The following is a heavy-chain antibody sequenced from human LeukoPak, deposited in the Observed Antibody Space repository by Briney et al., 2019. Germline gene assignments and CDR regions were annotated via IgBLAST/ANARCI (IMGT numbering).Heavy chain of an antibody. Sequence: GASLRLSCAASGFTFSTYAMTWVRQAPGKGLEWVSTISGSGAGTYYADSMKGRFTISRDNSKNTLYLQMNSLRAKDTAVYYCAKVITIKGYIDYWGQGTLVTVSS. D-gene: IGHD2-21*01. CDR2: ISGSGAGT. CDR1: GFTFSTYA. CDR3: AKVITIKGYIDY. V-gene: IGHV3-23*01. J-gene: IGHJ4*02.